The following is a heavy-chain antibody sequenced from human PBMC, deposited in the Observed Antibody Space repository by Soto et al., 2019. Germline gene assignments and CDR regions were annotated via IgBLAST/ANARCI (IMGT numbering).Heavy chain of an antibody. J-gene: IGHJ4*02. Sequence: SETLSLTCTVSGGSISSSSYYWGWIRQPPGKGLEWIGSIYYSGSTYYNPSLKSRVTISVDTSKNQFSLKLSSVTAADTAVYYCERDLFGSRRYPPEFWGQGTLVTVSS. V-gene: IGHV4-39*02. D-gene: IGHD3-16*02. CDR2: IYYSGST. CDR3: ERDLFGSRRYPPEF. CDR1: GGSISSSSYY.